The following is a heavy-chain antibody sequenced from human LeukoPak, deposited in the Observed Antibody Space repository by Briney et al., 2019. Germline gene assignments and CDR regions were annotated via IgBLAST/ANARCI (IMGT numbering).Heavy chain of an antibody. CDR3: ARDSTYYYDSGSSGPHYFDN. CDR2: ISSGGTYE. CDR1: GFAFSSYW. Sequence: QAGGSLRLSCGASGFAFSSYWMTWLRQAPGKGLEWVSLISSGGTYEYYADSVKGRFTISRDNSKNTLYLQLNSLRAEDTAVYYCARDSTYYYDSGSSGPHYFDNWGQGTLVTVSS. J-gene: IGHJ4*02. D-gene: IGHD3-10*01. V-gene: IGHV3-30*01.